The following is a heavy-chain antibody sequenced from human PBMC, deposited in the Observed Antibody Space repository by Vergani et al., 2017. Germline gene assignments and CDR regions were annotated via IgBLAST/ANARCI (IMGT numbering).Heavy chain of an antibody. Sequence: QVQLQESGPGLVKPSETLSLTCTVSGGSISSYYWSWIRQPPGKGLEWIGYIYYSGSTNYNPSLKSRVTISVDTSKNQFSLKLSSVTAADTAVYYCARDPAGYFDYWGQGTLVTVSS. CDR1: GGSISSYY. CDR3: ARDPAGYFDY. V-gene: IGHV4-59*12. D-gene: IGHD6-19*01. J-gene: IGHJ4*02. CDR2: IYYSGST.